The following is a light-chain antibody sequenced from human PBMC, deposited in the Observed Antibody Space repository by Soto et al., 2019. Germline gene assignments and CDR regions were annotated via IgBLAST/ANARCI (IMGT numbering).Light chain of an antibody. CDR2: DVS. J-gene: IGLJ1*01. CDR3: RSYTSSSTLYA. CDR1: SSDVGGYNY. Sequence: QSALTQPASVSGSPGQSITISCTGTSSDVGGYNYVSWYQQHPGKAPKLMIYDVSNRPSGVSNRFSGSKSGNTAPLTISGLQAEDEAEYYCRSYTSSSTLYAFGTGTKFTGL. V-gene: IGLV2-14*01.